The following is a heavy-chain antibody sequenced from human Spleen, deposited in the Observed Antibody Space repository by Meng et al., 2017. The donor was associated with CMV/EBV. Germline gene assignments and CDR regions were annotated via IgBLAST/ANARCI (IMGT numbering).Heavy chain of an antibody. J-gene: IGHJ4*02. CDR1: GFTFSNYG. D-gene: IGHD3-22*01. CDR2: ISASGGST. CDR3: AKGYYYDSSGVYWTRNYFDY. V-gene: IGHV3-23*01. Sequence: GESLKISCAASGFTFSNYGMSWVRQAPGKGLEWVSVISASGGSTYYADSVKGRFTISRDDSKNTLYLQMNTLRAEDTAVYYCAKGYYYDSSGVYWTRNYFDYWGQGTLVTVSS.